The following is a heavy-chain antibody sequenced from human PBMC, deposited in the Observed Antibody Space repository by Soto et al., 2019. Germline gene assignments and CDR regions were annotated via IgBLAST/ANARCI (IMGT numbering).Heavy chain of an antibody. Sequence: PSETLSLTCTVSGGSISSSSYYWGWIRQPPGKGLEWIGSIYYSGSTYYNPSLKSRVTISVDTSKNQFSLKLSSVTAADTAVYYCARPGGNCSGVSCYIYYYGLDVWGQGTTVTVSS. CDR2: IYYSGST. D-gene: IGHD2-15*01. J-gene: IGHJ6*02. CDR3: ARPGGNCSGVSCYIYYYGLDV. V-gene: IGHV4-39*01. CDR1: GGSISSSSYY.